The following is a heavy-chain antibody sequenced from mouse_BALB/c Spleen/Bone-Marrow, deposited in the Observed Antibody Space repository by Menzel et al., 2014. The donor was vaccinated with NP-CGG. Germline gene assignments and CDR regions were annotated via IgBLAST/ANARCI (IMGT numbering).Heavy chain of an antibody. V-gene: IGHV1-69*01. J-gene: IGHJ4*01. CDR3: ARGGHDFSLDY. D-gene: IGHD2-4*01. CDR1: GYTFXDKW. CDR2: IDTSDSYI. Sequence: VKLLESGAEFVMPGASVKMSCKASGYTFXDKWMHWVKQGPGQGLEWIGAIDTSDSYINYNQKFKGKASLTVDASSSTAYMPLSSLTSDDSAVYYCARGGHDFSLDYWGQGTSVIVSS.